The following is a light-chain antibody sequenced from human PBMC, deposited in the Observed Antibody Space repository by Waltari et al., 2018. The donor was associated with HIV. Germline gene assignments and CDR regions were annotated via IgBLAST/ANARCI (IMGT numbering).Light chain of an antibody. V-gene: IGLV2-14*01. CDR2: EVS. J-gene: IGLJ3*02. CDR1: SGDVGGSNY. Sequence: QSALTQPASVSGSPGQSITISCTGTSGDVGGSNYVSWYQQHPGKAPKLIIYEVSNRPSGVSNRFSGSKPGNTASLTISGLQVEDEADYYCSSYTSGTTLGVFGGGTKLTVL. CDR3: SSYTSGTTLGV.